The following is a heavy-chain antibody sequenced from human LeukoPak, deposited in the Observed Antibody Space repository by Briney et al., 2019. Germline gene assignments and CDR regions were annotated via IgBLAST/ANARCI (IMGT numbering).Heavy chain of an antibody. CDR2: ISAYNGNT. J-gene: IGHJ5*02. D-gene: IGHD6-13*01. CDR1: GYTFTSYG. CDR3: ARDQFWAGWQQLVLFRAAWFDP. V-gene: IGHV1-18*01. Sequence: ASVKVSCKASGYTFTSYGISWVRQAPGQGLEWMGWISAYNGNTNYAQKLQGRVTMTTDTSTSTAYMELRSLRSDDTAVYYCARDQFWAGWQQLVLFRAAWFDPWGQGTLVTVSS.